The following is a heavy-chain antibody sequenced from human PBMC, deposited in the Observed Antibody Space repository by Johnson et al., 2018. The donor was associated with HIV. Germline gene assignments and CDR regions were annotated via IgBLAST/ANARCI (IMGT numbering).Heavy chain of an antibody. CDR3: AREVYSNFDFDAFDI. CDR1: GFNVSDNY. D-gene: IGHD6-13*01. CDR2: IYSGGST. V-gene: IGHV3-66*02. Sequence: VQLVESGGGLVQPGGSLGLSCAASGFNVSDNYMNWVRQAPGKGLEWVSVIYSGGSTYYADSVKGRFTISRDNSKNTLYVQMGSLRAEDMAVYYCAREVYSNFDFDAFDIWGQGTMVTVSS. J-gene: IGHJ3*02.